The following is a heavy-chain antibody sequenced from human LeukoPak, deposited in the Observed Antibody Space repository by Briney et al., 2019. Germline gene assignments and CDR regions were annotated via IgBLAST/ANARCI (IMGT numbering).Heavy chain of an antibody. V-gene: IGHV3-74*01. D-gene: IGHD1-1*01. Sequence: GVSLRLSCAASGFTFNDYWMHWVRQAPGKGLVWVSHINNDGSITNYADSVKGRFTVSRDNAKSTVFLQMNSLRVEDTAVYYCARGPPGFRVGDYWGQGTLVTVSS. CDR3: ARGPPGFRVGDY. CDR1: GFTFNDYW. CDR2: INNDGSIT. J-gene: IGHJ4*02.